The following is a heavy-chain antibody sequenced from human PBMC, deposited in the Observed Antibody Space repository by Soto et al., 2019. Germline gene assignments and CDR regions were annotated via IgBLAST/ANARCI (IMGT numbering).Heavy chain of an antibody. CDR1: GFTFSSYD. Sequence: PGESLKISCAASGFTFSSYDMHWVRQATGKGLEWVSAIGTAGDTYYPGSVKGRLTISRENAKNSLYLQMNSLRAEDTAVYYCARDSSPNYDFWSGYSPYGMDVWGQGTTVTVSS. D-gene: IGHD3-3*01. CDR2: IGTAGDT. V-gene: IGHV3-13*01. J-gene: IGHJ6*02. CDR3: ARDSSPNYDFWSGYSPYGMDV.